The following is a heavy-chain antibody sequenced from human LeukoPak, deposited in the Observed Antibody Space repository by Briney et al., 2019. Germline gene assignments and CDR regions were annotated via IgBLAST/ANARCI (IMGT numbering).Heavy chain of an antibody. CDR3: ARGFDHPYGSGSYGAFDI. CDR2: ISPSGGST. V-gene: IGHV1-46*01. J-gene: IGHJ3*02. Sequence: ASVTVSCKAFGYTFTSNYMHWVRQAPGQGPEWMGVISPSGGSTTYAQKFQGRVTLTRDMSTSTDYLELSSLRSEDTAVYYCARGFDHPYGSGSYGAFDIWGQGTMVTVSS. D-gene: IGHD3-10*01. CDR1: GYTFTSNY.